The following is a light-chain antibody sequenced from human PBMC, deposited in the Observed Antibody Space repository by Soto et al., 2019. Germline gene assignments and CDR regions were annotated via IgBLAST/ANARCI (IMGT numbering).Light chain of an antibody. V-gene: IGKV3-20*01. CDR1: RFVSRPG. J-gene: IGKJ4*01. CDR2: GAS. CDR3: QYYGNSPRVT. Sequence: EIVLTQSPGTLSLSPGEGATFSCRAGRFVSRPGLTWYQQKPGQAPSRLIYGASIRATGIPDRFSGSGSGTDFTLTISRLEPEDFAVYYCQYYGNSPRVTFGGGTKVEIK.